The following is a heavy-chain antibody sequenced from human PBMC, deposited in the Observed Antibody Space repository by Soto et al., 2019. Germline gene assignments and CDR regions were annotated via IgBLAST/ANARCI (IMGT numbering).Heavy chain of an antibody. CDR1: GFTFGDYA. V-gene: IGHV3-49*03. J-gene: IGHJ3*02. CDR3: SRGGRTGGDAFDI. D-gene: IGHD7-27*01. CDR2: IRSKAYGGTT. Sequence: GGSLRLSCTASGFTFGDYAMSWFRQAPGKGLEWVGFIRSKAYGGTTENAASVKGKFTISRDDSKSIAYLQMNSLKTEDTAVYYCSRGGRTGGDAFDIWGQGTMVTVSS.